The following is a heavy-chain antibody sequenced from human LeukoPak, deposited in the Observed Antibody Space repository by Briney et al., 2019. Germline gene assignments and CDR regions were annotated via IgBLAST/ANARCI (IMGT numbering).Heavy chain of an antibody. CDR2: IYYSGST. D-gene: IGHD5-18*01. CDR1: GGSISSSSYY. Sequence: SETLSLTCTVSGGSISSSSYYWGWIRQPPGKGLEWIGSIYYSGSTYYNPSLKSRVTISVDTSKNQFSLKLSSVTAADTAVYYCARGYSYGSGAFDIWGQGTMVTVSS. J-gene: IGHJ3*02. V-gene: IGHV4-39*07. CDR3: ARGYSYGSGAFDI.